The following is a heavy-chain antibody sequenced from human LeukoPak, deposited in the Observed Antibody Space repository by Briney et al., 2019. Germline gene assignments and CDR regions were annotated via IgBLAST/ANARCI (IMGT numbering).Heavy chain of an antibody. CDR3: AKDLSSGSRRAY. D-gene: IGHD6-19*01. Sequence: PGGSLRLSCAASGFTFSTYGMHWVRQAPGKGLEWVAVISYDGSNKYYADSVKGRFTISRDNSKNTLYLQMNSLRAEVTGVYYCAKDLSSGSRRAYWGQGTLVTVSS. V-gene: IGHV3-30*18. CDR1: GFTFSTYG. CDR2: ISYDGSNK. J-gene: IGHJ4*02.